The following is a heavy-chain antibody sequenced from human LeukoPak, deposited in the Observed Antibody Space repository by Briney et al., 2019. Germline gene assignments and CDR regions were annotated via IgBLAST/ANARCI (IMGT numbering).Heavy chain of an antibody. Sequence: ASVKVSCKASGYTFTSYGISWVRQAPGQGLEWMGWISSYNGNTNYAQKLQGRVTMTTDTSTSTAYMELRSLRSDDTAVYYCAREECSSTSCYVDYWGQGTLVTVSS. V-gene: IGHV1-18*01. CDR2: ISSYNGNT. CDR3: AREECSSTSCYVDY. J-gene: IGHJ4*02. D-gene: IGHD2-2*01. CDR1: GYTFTSYG.